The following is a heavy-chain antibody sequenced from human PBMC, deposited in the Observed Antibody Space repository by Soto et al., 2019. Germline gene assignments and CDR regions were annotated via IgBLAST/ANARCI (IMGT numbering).Heavy chain of an antibody. CDR1: GYSFTSYW. D-gene: IGHD3-10*01. V-gene: IGHV5-51*01. Sequence: PGESLKISCKGSGYSFTSYWIGWVLQMPGKGLEWMGIIYPGDSDTRYSPSFQGQVTISADKSISTAYLQWSSLKAPDTAMYYCARHFYFSTSYAFDIWGQGTMVTVSS. CDR2: IYPGDSDT. J-gene: IGHJ3*02. CDR3: ARHFYFSTSYAFDI.